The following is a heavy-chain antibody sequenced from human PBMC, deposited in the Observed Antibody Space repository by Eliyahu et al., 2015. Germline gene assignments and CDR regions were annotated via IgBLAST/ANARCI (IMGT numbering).Heavy chain of an antibody. CDR1: GFTFSXYD. D-gene: IGHD1-1*01. V-gene: IGHV3-13*01. CDR2: IGTAGDT. Sequence: EVQLVESGGGLVQPGGSLRLSCASSGFTFSXYDMHWVRQATGKGLEWVSGIGTAGDTYYPGSVKGRFTISRENAKNSLYLQMNSLRVGDTAVYYCAREIKSGKYSGYGMDVWGQGTTVTVS. CDR3: AREIKSGKYSGYGMDV. J-gene: IGHJ6*02.